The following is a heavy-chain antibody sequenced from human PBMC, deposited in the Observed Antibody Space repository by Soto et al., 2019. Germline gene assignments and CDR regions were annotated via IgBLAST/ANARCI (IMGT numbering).Heavy chain of an antibody. CDR1: GFTFSSYW. CDR2: IKQDGSEK. Sequence: GGSLRLSCAASGFTFSSYWMSWVRQAPGKGLEWVANIKQDGSEKYYVDSVKGRFTISRDNAKNSLYLQMNSLRAEDTAVYYCARDNIVVVPAAISWFDPWGQGTLVTVSS. J-gene: IGHJ5*02. V-gene: IGHV3-7*01. D-gene: IGHD2-2*01. CDR3: ARDNIVVVPAAISWFDP.